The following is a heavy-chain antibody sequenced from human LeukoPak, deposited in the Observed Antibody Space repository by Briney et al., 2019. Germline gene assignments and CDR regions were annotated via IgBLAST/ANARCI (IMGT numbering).Heavy chain of an antibody. CDR1: GFTFSSYN. CDR2: ISSSGSTI. J-gene: IGHJ4*02. V-gene: IGHV3-48*04. D-gene: IGHD2-15*01. Sequence: GGSLRLSCAASGFTFSSYNMNWVRQAPGKGLEWVSYISSSGSTIYYADSVKGRFTISRDDAKNSLFLQMNSLRAEDTAVYYCATIHSRPYWGQGTLVTVSS. CDR3: ATIHSRPY.